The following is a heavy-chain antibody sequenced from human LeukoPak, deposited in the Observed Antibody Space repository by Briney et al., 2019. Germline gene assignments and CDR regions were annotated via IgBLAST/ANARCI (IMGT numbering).Heavy chain of an antibody. CDR1: GGSISSGGYS. J-gene: IGHJ4*02. Sequence: SETLSLTCAVAGGSISSGGYSWSWIRQPPGKGLEWIGYIYHSGSTYYNPSLKSRVTISVDRSKNQFSLKLSSVTAADTAVYYCARQRGGYYYDSSGYVDYWGQGTLVTVSS. D-gene: IGHD3-22*01. CDR2: IYHSGST. V-gene: IGHV4-30-2*01. CDR3: ARQRGGYYYDSSGYVDY.